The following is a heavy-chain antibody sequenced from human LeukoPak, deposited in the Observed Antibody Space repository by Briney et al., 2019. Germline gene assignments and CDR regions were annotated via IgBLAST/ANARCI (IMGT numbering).Heavy chain of an antibody. V-gene: IGHV3-9*01. CDR2: ISWNSGSI. Sequence: GGSLRLSCAASGFTFDDYAMHWVRQAPGKGLEWVSGISWNSGSIGYADSVKGRFTISRDNAKNSLYLQMNSLRAEDTALYYCAKGGYGSDYYYYMDVWGKGTTVTVSS. CDR1: GFTFDDYA. J-gene: IGHJ6*03. D-gene: IGHD3-10*01. CDR3: AKGGYGSDYYYYMDV.